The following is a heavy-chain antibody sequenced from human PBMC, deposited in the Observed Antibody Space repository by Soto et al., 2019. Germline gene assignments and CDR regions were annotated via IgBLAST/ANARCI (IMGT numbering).Heavy chain of an antibody. D-gene: IGHD3-22*01. CDR1: GNSFTTYW. CDR2: IHPGDSET. J-gene: IGHJ4*02. Sequence: GESLKISCKGSGNSFTTYWIAWVRQMPGKGLEWMGIIHPGDSETRYSPPFQGQVTISDDKSNSTAYLQWSSLKASDTAIYYCATGTLYYISGYLYGGQGTQVTVSS. V-gene: IGHV5-51*01. CDR3: ATGTLYYISGYLY.